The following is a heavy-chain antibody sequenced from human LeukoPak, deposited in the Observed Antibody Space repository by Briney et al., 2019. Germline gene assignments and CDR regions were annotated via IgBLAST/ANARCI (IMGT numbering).Heavy chain of an antibody. CDR1: GYTFTNYW. D-gene: IGHD2-21*02. V-gene: IGHV5-51*01. J-gene: IGHJ3*02. CDR2: IHLGDSNT. CDR3: GRAYCGGDCYLTEKIPDAFDI. Sequence: GESLKISCKGSGYTFTNYWIGWVRQMPGKGLEWMGTIHLGDSNTRYSPSFQGQVTISADKSISTAYLQWSSLKASDTAMYYCGRAYCGGDCYLTEKIPDAFDIWGQGTMVTVSS.